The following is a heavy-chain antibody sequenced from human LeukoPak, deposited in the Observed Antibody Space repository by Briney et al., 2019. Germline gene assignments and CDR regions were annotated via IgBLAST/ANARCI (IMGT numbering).Heavy chain of an antibody. Sequence: PSQPLSLTCSVSGVSISSGRYYWSWIRHPAGKGLEGFGRNYNSGHTHYNPSLKTRVTISVDTSKNQFPLKLSSVTAADSAVYYCARGIVVVAQLGYYYYYVGVWGKGTTVTISS. CDR2: NYNSGHT. V-gene: IGHV4-61*02. D-gene: IGHD2-15*01. J-gene: IGHJ6*03. CDR3: ARGIVVVAQLGYYYYYVGV. CDR1: GVSISSGRYY.